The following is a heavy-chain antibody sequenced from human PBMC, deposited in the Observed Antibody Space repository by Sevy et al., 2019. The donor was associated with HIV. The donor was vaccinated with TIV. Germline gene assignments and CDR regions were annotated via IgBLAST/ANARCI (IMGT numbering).Heavy chain of an antibody. CDR1: EFTFSTYW. CDR3: ARALGNWGGL. D-gene: IGHD7-27*01. J-gene: IGHJ4*02. V-gene: IGHV3-74*01. Sequence: GGSLRLSSTSPEFTFSTYWMHWVRQVPGKGLVWVSHINTDGSVTHYADSVKGRFTIYRDNVKSTVYLQMNSLRVEDTAVYYCARALGNWGGLWGRGTLVTVSS. CDR2: INTDGSVT.